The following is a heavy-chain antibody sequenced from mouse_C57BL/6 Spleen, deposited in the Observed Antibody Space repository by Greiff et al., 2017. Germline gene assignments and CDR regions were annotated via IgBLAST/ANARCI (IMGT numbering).Heavy chain of an antibody. CDR3: VRSPNGSLLWYFDV. V-gene: IGHV10-3*01. D-gene: IGHD1-1*02. CDR2: IRSKSSNYAT. J-gene: IGHJ1*03. Sequence: EVHLVESGGGLVQPKGSLKLSCAASGFTFNTYAMHWVRQAPGKGLEWVARIRSKSSNYATYYADSVKDRFTISRDDSQSMLYLQMNNLKTEDTAMYYCVRSPNGSLLWYFDVWGTGTTVTVSS. CDR1: GFTFNTYA.